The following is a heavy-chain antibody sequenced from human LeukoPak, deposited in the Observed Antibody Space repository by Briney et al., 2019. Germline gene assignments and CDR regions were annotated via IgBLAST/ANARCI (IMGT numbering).Heavy chain of an antibody. V-gene: IGHV3-30*02. CDR1: GFPFSSYG. CDR2: IWYDGSNK. J-gene: IGHJ4*02. D-gene: IGHD6-13*01. CDR3: AKDFQGAAAADY. Sequence: PGGSLRPSCPASGFPFSSYGMQGVGQPPGKGREGVAFIWYDGSNKYYADSVKGRFTISRDKSKNTLYLQMNSLRAEDTAVYCCAKDFQGAAAADYWGQGTLVTVSS.